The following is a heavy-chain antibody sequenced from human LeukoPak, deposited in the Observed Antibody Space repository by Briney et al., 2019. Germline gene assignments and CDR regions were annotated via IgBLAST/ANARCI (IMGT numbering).Heavy chain of an antibody. V-gene: IGHV3-33*06. Sequence: GGSLRLSCAASGFTFSSYGMHWIRQAPGKGLEWVAVIWYDGSKKSYADSVKGRFTISRDNSKNTLYLQMNSLRAEDTAVYYCAKSYSNYFGYWGQGTLVTVSS. CDR2: IWYDGSKK. J-gene: IGHJ4*02. D-gene: IGHD4-11*01. CDR3: AKSYSNYFGY. CDR1: GFTFSSYG.